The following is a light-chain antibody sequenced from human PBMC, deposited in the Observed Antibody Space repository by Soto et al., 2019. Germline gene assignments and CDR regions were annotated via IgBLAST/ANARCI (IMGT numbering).Light chain of an antibody. CDR2: EVS. CDR3: CAYAGSSTFYV. Sequence: QSVLTQPASVSGSPGQSITISCTGTSSDVGSYNLISLYQQYPDKAPKLMIYEVSKRPSWVSNRFSGSKSGNTASLTISGLQAEDEADYYCCAYAGSSTFYVFGSGTKLPVL. CDR1: SSDVGSYNL. J-gene: IGLJ1*01. V-gene: IGLV2-23*02.